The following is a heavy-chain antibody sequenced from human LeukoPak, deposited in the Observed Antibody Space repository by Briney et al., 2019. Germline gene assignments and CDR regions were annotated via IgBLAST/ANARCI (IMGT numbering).Heavy chain of an antibody. Sequence: GASVKVSCKASGGTFSSYAISWVRQAPGQGLEWMGGIIPIFGTANYAQKFQGRVTITADESTSTAYMELSSLRSEDTGIYYCSRGIWGESRHYHFDSWGQGALVTVSS. J-gene: IGHJ4*02. V-gene: IGHV1-69*13. CDR1: GGTFSSYA. D-gene: IGHD2/OR15-2a*01. CDR3: SRGIWGESRHYHFDS. CDR2: IIPIFGTA.